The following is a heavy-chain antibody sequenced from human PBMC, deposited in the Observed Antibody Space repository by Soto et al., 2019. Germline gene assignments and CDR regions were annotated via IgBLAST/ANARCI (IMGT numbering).Heavy chain of an antibody. CDR1: GFTFSSRA. CDR3: VKGEYYYDSSGYYPFDY. CDR2: ISTNGGST. D-gene: IGHD3-22*01. J-gene: IGHJ4*02. Sequence: GGSLRLSCAASGFTFSSRAMHWVRQAPGKGLEYVSSISTNGGSTHYADSVKGRFTISRDNSKNTQYLQMSSLRADDTAVYYCVKGEYYYDSSGYYPFDYWGQGTLVTVSS. V-gene: IGHV3-64D*06.